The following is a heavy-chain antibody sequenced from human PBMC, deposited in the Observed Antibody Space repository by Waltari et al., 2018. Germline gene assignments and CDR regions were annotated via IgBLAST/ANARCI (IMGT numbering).Heavy chain of an antibody. V-gene: IGHV4-4*02. Sequence: QVQLQESGPGLVKPSGTLSLTCPVSGGSISSSNWWRWVPQPPGKGLEWIGEIYHSGSTNYNPSLKSRVTISVDKSKNQFSLKLSSVTAADTAVYYCARDRGPYPLPSYFDYWGQGTLVTVSS. CDR1: GGSISSSNW. J-gene: IGHJ4*02. CDR2: IYHSGST. CDR3: ARDRGPYPLPSYFDY.